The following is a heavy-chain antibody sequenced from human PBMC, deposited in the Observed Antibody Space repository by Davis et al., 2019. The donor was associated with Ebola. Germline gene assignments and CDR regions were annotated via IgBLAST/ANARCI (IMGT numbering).Heavy chain of an antibody. Sequence: SETLSLTCTVSGGSMTGSNYYWSWVRQPPGKGLEWIGEINHGGSTNYSPSLNSRVTISIDTSKNQFSLKVTSVTAADTALYYCARVNSSGLDYWGQGTLVTVSS. CDR3: ARVNSSGLDY. CDR2: INHGGST. CDR1: GGSMTGSNYY. V-gene: IGHV4-39*07. J-gene: IGHJ4*02. D-gene: IGHD3-22*01.